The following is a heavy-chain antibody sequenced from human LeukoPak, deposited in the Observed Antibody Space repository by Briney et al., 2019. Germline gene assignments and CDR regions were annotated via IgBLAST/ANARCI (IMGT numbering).Heavy chain of an antibody. CDR3: TSLKGRYCSSTSCSRPPNDY. J-gene: IGHJ4*02. CDR2: IRSKANSYAT. D-gene: IGHD2-2*01. Sequence: GGSLRLSCAASGFTFSGSAMHWVRQASGKGLEWVGRIRSKANSYATAYVASVKGRFTISRDDSKNTAYLQMNSLKTEDTAVYYCTSLKGRYCSSTSCSRPPNDYWGQGTLVTVSS. V-gene: IGHV3-73*01. CDR1: GFTFSGSA.